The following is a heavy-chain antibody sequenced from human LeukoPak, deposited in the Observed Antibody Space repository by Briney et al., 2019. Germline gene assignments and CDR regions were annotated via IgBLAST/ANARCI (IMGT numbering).Heavy chain of an antibody. CDR3: ARLNLAVTNFDF. D-gene: IGHD2-21*02. CDR1: GDSLSSDTSS. J-gene: IGHJ4*02. Sequence: SETLSLTCLVSGDSLSSDTSSWTWIRQPPGKGLEWIGSIYHTGRTFYNPSLTSRVTISVDKSNSHFSLKLNSVTAADTAVYYCARLNLAVTNFDFWGQGTLVTVSS. V-gene: IGHV4-30-2*01. CDR2: IYHTGRT.